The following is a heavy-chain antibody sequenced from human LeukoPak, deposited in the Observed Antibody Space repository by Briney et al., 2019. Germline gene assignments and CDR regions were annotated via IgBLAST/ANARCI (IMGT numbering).Heavy chain of an antibody. CDR1: GGSFSGYY. CDR2: INHSGST. J-gene: IGHJ4*02. CDR3: ARAPGEDSSGYYPPINFDY. Sequence: PSETLSLTRAVYGGSFSGYYWSWIRQPLGKGLERIGEINHSGSTNYNPSLKSRVTISVDTSKNQFSLKLSSVTAADTAVYYCARAPGEDSSGYYPPINFDYWGQGTLVTVSS. D-gene: IGHD3-22*01. V-gene: IGHV4-34*01.